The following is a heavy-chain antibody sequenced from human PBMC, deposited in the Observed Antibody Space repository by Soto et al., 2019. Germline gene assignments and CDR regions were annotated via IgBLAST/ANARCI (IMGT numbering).Heavy chain of an antibody. Sequence: GGSLRLSCVASGFTFGDYWMTWVRQAPGEGLEWVANLKRDGRERYYVDSVKGRFSVSRDNAKNSLYLQMNSLRPEDTAVYYCARDVYEILGRVVRRLDSWGQGTLVTV. CDR2: LKRDGRER. J-gene: IGHJ4*02. D-gene: IGHD2-8*01. V-gene: IGHV3-7*03. CDR1: GFTFGDYW. CDR3: ARDVYEILGRVVRRLDS.